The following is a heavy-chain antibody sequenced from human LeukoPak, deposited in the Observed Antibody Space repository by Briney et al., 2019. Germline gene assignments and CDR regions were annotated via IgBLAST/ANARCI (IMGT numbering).Heavy chain of an antibody. CDR1: GFTFSSYA. D-gene: IGHD2-2*01. V-gene: IGHV3-74*01. CDR2: LDTDGSDT. J-gene: IGHJ4*02. CDR3: ARDRYPAAREFDY. Sequence: GGSLRLSCAASGFTFSSYAMSWVRQAPGKGLEWVSRLDTDGSDTSYADSVKGRFTISRDNAKNTLYLQMNNLRAEDTAMYYCARDRYPAAREFDYWGQGTLATVSS.